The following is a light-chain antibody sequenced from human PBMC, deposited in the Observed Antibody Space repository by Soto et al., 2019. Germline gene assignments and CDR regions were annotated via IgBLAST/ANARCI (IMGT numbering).Light chain of an antibody. V-gene: IGKV3-11*01. Sequence: EIVLTQSPATMSLSPGERATLSCRASQSIDTYLAWYQQKPGQAPRLLIYDASNRATGIPARFSGSGSGTDFTLTISSLEAEDFAVYYCQQRSVWVTFGGGTRVEI. CDR2: DAS. CDR3: QQRSVWVT. J-gene: IGKJ4*01. CDR1: QSIDTY.